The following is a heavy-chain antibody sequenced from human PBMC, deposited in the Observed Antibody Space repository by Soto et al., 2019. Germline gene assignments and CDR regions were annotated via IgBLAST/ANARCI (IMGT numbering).Heavy chain of an antibody. CDR1: AFTFNNYA. Sequence: EVQLLESGGGLVQPGGSLSLSCAASAFTFNNYAMSWVRQAPGKGLEWVSGIGGSGRTTYYADSVKGRFTISRDNSNKTLFLQMNCLRAEDTAVYYCAKSRYSDSSGDFYDYWGQGTLVTVSS. CDR2: IGGSGRTT. D-gene: IGHD3-22*01. J-gene: IGHJ4*02. V-gene: IGHV3-23*01. CDR3: AKSRYSDSSGDFYDY.